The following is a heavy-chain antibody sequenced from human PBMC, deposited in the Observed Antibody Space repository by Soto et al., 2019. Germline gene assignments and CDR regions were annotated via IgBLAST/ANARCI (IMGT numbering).Heavy chain of an antibody. D-gene: IGHD3-10*01. Sequence: QVQLVQSGAEVKKPGSSVKVSCKASGGTFNSYTFSWVRQAPGQGLEWMGRITPILGAVDCAQKFQARVTIIADESTRTVYMNLSSLRSDDTAVYYCGRGPRGAFDVWGQGTMVTVSS. CDR1: GGTFNSYT. CDR2: ITPILGAV. CDR3: GRGPRGAFDV. J-gene: IGHJ3*01. V-gene: IGHV1-69*11.